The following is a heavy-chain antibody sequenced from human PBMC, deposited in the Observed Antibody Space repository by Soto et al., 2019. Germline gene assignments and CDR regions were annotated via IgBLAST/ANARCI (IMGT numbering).Heavy chain of an antibody. Sequence: SETLSLTCSVSGGSINSYYWSWIRQPPGKGLEWVGYIYYTGSTNYNPSLKSRVTTSVDTSKKHFSLKLASVTAADTAEYYCARRGCSGGSCYYYYYCYMDVWGKGTTVTVPS. CDR3: ARRGCSGGSCYYYYYCYMDV. CDR1: GGSINSYY. V-gene: IGHV4-59*08. J-gene: IGHJ6*03. CDR2: IYYTGST. D-gene: IGHD2-15*01.